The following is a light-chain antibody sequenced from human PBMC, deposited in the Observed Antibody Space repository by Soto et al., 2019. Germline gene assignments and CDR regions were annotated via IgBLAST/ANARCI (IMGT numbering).Light chain of an antibody. CDR2: GAS. CDR1: RDVYINA. Sequence: VVLTQSPATLSVSPGEPATLSCRASRDVYINALAWYQQKPGGTPTLLLYGASTRATGIPDRFSADRSGTEFSLTSSSVEHEDFAVYYCQQYGASPFTFGPGTRVEI. V-gene: IGKV3-20*01. J-gene: IGKJ3*01. CDR3: QQYGASPFT.